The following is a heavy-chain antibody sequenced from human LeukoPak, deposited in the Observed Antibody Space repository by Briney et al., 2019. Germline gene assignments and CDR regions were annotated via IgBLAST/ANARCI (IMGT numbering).Heavy chain of an antibody. D-gene: IGHD6-19*01. CDR1: GFTFSSYW. CDR2: IKQDGSEK. Sequence: GGSLRLSCAASGFTFSSYWMSWVRQAPGKGLEWVANIKQDGSEKYYVDSVKGRFTISRDNAKNSLYLQMNSLRAEDTAVYYCARGRSGWSEYYFDYWGQGTLVTVST. J-gene: IGHJ4*02. CDR3: ARGRSGWSEYYFDY. V-gene: IGHV3-7*01.